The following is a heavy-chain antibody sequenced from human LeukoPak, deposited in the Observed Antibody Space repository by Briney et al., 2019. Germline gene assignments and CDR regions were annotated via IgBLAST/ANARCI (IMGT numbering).Heavy chain of an antibody. CDR3: AIMGTTTTQTTRLDS. CDR1: RFTFCTYE. J-gene: IGHJ4*02. Sequence: GGSLRLSCAASRFTFCTYEINGVRQAPGKGLEWISYNSGSADTAYSADSLKGRFTMSRDNARNSLYLQVNSLRAEYTAVYYCAIMGTTTTQTTRLDSWGQGTLVTVS. CDR2: NSGSADTA. V-gene: IGHV3-48*03. D-gene: IGHD1-7*01.